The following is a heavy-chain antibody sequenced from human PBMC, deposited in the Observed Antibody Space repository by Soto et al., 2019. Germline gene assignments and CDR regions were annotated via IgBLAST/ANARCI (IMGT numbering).Heavy chain of an antibody. CDR3: AKIRPRLLWFGELPENDAFDI. J-gene: IGHJ3*02. D-gene: IGHD3-10*01. CDR1: GYTFTSYG. Sequence: GASVKVSCKASGYTFTSYGISWVRQAPGQGLEWMGWISAYNGNTNYAQKLQGRVTMTTDTSTSTAYMELRSLRSDDTAVYYCAKIRPRLLWFGELPENDAFDIWGQGTMVTVSS. CDR2: ISAYNGNT. V-gene: IGHV1-18*01.